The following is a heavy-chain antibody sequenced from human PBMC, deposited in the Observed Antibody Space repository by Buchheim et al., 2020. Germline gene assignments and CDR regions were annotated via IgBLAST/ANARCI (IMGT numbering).Heavy chain of an antibody. Sequence: QVQLQESGPGLVEPSQTLSLTCTVSGDSLSSRSYFWGWVRQPAGKGLEWIGRIEPTGYPNYNPSLESRVIISIDTSKNQFSLRLSAVTAADTAVYYCARDYRTGPTTPGGMDVWGLGTT. J-gene: IGHJ6*02. D-gene: IGHD1-1*01. CDR1: GDSLSSRSYF. V-gene: IGHV4-61*02. CDR2: IEPTGYP. CDR3: ARDYRTGPTTPGGMDV.